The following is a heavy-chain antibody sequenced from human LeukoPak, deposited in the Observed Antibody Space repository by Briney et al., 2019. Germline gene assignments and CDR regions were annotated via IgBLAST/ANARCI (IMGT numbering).Heavy chain of an antibody. Sequence: GGSLRLSCAPSGLAFSDQYMDWVRRAPGKGLEGVGRTKNKAKIYTTEYPASVKARFTVSRHGSKNSLYRQMNGLKTDDKAVYYCARVGDYYDSSGYSLDAFDIWGQGTVVTVFS. CDR3: ARVGDYYDSSGYSLDAFDI. D-gene: IGHD3-22*01. CDR1: GLAFSDQY. J-gene: IGHJ3*02. V-gene: IGHV3-72*01. CDR2: TKNKAKIYTT.